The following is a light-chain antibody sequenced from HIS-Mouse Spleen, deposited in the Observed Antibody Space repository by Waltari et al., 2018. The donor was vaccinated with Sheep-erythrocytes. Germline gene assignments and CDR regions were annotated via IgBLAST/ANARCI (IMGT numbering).Light chain of an antibody. V-gene: IGLV2-14*03. CDR2: DVS. CDR3: SSYTSSSTWV. Sequence: PGQSITISCTGTSSDVGGYNYVSWYQQHPGKAPKLMIYDVSNRPSGVSNSFSGSKSGNTASLTISGLQAEDEADYYCSSYTSSSTWVFGGGTKLTVL. J-gene: IGLJ3*02. CDR1: SSDVGGYNY.